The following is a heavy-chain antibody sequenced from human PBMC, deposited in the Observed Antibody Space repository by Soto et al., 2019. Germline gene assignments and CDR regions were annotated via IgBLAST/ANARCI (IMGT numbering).Heavy chain of an antibody. D-gene: IGHD1-7*01. J-gene: IGHJ6*03. CDR1: GFTFSSYA. Sequence: HPGGSLRLSCAASGFTFSSYAMHWVRQAPGKGLEYVSAISSNGGSTYYANSVKGRFTISRDNSKNTLYLQMGSLRAEDMAVYYCARDYITGTTSYYYYYMDVWGKGTTVTVSS. CDR3: ARDYITGTTSYYYYYMDV. CDR2: ISSNGGST. V-gene: IGHV3-64*01.